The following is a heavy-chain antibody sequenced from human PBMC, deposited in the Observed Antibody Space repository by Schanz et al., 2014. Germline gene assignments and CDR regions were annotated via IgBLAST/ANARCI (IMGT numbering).Heavy chain of an antibody. J-gene: IGHJ3*01. D-gene: IGHD2-2*01. V-gene: IGHV1-46*01. CDR2: INPIDGST. CDR1: GYSFSTYA. CDR3: ARGSCTASGCYDAFDL. Sequence: QVLLVQSGAELKNPGASVKVSCKTSGYSFSTYAMNWVRQAPGQGLEWMGLINPIDGSTTYVWGFHGRLTMTRDTSTTTVYMDLSTLRSEDTAVYYCARGSCTASGCYDAFDLWGQGTLVTVSS.